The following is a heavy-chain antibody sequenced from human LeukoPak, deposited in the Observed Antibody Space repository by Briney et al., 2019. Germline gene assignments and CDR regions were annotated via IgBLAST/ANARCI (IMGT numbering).Heavy chain of an antibody. V-gene: IGHV3-23*01. J-gene: IGHJ3*02. CDR1: GFTFSDYY. CDR2: ISGSGGST. CDR3: AKDESYFDWSWPNDAFDI. Sequence: GGSLRLSCAASGFTFSDYYMSWISQAPGKGLEWVSAISGSGGSTYYADSVKGRFTIFRDNSKNTLYLQMNSLRAEDTAVYYCAKDESYFDWSWPNDAFDIWGQGTMVTVSS. D-gene: IGHD3-9*01.